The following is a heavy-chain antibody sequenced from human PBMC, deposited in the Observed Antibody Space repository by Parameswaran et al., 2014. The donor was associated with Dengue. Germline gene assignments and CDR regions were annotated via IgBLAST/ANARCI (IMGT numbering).Heavy chain of an antibody. V-gene: IGHV3-48*03. CDR3: AREGLSSGSYYDRNDH. CDR2: ISSSGSTI. J-gene: IGHJ4*02. D-gene: IGHD3-10*02. Sequence: VRQASRKGLEWVSYISSSGSTIYYADSVKGRFTISRDNAKNSLYLQMNSLRAEDTAVYYCAREGLSSGSYYDRNDHWGQGTLVTVSS.